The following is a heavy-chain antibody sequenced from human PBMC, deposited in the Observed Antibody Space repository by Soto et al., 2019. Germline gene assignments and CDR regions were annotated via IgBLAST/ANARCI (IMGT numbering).Heavy chain of an antibody. D-gene: IGHD2-2*01. V-gene: IGHV1-8*01. CDR2: MNPNSGNT. CDR1: GYTFTSDD. CDR3: ARADLEYSSNDFWR. Sequence: SVKVSCKASGYTFTSDDINWVRQATGQGLEWMGWMNPNSGNTGYAQKFQGRVTMIRNTSISTAYMELSCLRSEDTAVYYCARADLEYSSNDFWRWGKGTMVTVSS. J-gene: IGHJ4*02.